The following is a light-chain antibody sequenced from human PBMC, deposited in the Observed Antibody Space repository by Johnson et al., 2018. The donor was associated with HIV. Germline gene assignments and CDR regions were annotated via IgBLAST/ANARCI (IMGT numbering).Light chain of an antibody. J-gene: IGLJ1*01. CDR2: DNT. CDR3: GTWDTSLGAQYV. V-gene: IGLV1-51*01. Sequence: QSVLTQPPSVSAAPGQKVTISCSGNTSKIENNYVSWYQQFPERAPKLLIYDNTKLPSGIPDRFSGSKSDASATLAITGLQTGDEADYYCGTWDTSLGAQYVFGSGTKVTVL. CDR1: TSKIENNY.